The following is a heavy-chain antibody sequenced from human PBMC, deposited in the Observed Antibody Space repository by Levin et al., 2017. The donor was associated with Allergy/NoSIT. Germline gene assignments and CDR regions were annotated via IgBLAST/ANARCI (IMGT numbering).Heavy chain of an antibody. CDR2: IYWDDDK. J-gene: IGHJ4*02. CDR3: AHSTAAGYDVDY. Sequence: GSGPTLVKPTQTLTLTCTFSGFSLSPSVVGVGWIRQPPGKALEWLALIYWDDDKRYSPSLKSRPTITKGTSKNQVVLTMTNVDTVDTATYFCAHSTAAGYDVDYWGQGTLVTVSS. V-gene: IGHV2-5*02. D-gene: IGHD6-13*01. CDR1: GFSLSPSVVG.